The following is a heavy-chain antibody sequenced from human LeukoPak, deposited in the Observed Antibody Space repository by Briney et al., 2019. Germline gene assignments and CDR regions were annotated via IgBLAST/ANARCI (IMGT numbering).Heavy chain of an antibody. D-gene: IGHD3-10*01. J-gene: IGHJ5*02. Sequence: PGGSLRLSCAASGFTFSSYSMNWVRQAPENGLEWVSSISSSSSYIYHADSVKGRFTISRDNAKNSLYLQMNSLRAEDTAVYYCAGSLWFGDSGWFDPWGQGTLVTVSS. CDR1: GFTFSSYS. V-gene: IGHV3-21*01. CDR3: AGSLWFGDSGWFDP. CDR2: ISSSSSYI.